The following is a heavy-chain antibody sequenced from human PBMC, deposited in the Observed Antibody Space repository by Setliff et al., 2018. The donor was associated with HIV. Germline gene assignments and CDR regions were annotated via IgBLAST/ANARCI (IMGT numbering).Heavy chain of an antibody. J-gene: IGHJ6*03. Sequence: PSETLSLTCTVSGGFIGTYYWSWIRQSPGEGLEWIGSVYYTGSTNYNPSLESRVTMSVDTSKNQFSLRLMSLTAADTAIYYCARGRVTLNGVAAGHHYMDVWGKGNTVTVSS. CDR2: VYYTGST. D-gene: IGHD3-3*01. CDR1: GGFIGTYY. V-gene: IGHV4-59*13. CDR3: ARGRVTLNGVAAGHHYMDV.